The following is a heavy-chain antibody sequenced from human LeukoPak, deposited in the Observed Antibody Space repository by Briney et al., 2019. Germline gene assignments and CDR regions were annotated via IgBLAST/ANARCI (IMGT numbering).Heavy chain of an antibody. CDR3: ARGSHSSGWYPSYYYGMDV. CDR1: GGSISSYY. V-gene: IGHV4-59*01. Sequence: SETLSLTCTVSGGSISSYYWSWIRQPPGKGLEWIGSIYYSGSTNYNPSPQSRVTISVDTSKNQCSLKLSCVTAADTAVYYCARGSHSSGWYPSYYYGMDVWGQGTTVTVSS. D-gene: IGHD6-19*01. J-gene: IGHJ6*02. CDR2: IYYSGST.